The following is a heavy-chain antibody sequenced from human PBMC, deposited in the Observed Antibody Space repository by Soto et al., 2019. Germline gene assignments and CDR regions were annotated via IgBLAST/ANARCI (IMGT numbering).Heavy chain of an antibody. CDR3: VIRSQLIPPT. Sequence: SDSLSLSSACEGVTFGGYYWSWIRQPPGKGLEWIGEINHSGSTNYNPSLKSRVTISVDTSKNQFSLKLSSVTAASSAVYYCVIRSQLIPPTWGQGIQVTVTS. CDR1: GVTFGGYY. V-gene: IGHV4-34*03. D-gene: IGHD2-21*01. J-gene: IGHJ4*02. CDR2: INHSGST.